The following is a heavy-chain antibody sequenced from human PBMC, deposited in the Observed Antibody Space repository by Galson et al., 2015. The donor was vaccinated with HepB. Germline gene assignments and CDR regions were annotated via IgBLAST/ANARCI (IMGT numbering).Heavy chain of an antibody. CDR2: INSDSAFT. CDR3: AKTPLAREVWSIFDY. Sequence: SLRLSCAASGFAFDDYAMHWVRHAPGKGLDWVSCINSDSAFTAYADSVKGRFTVSRDNTKNSLYLQMNGLRVEDTALYYCAKTPLAREVWSIFDYWGQGTLATVTS. CDR1: GFAFDDYA. V-gene: IGHV3-9*01. J-gene: IGHJ4*02. D-gene: IGHD3-16*01.